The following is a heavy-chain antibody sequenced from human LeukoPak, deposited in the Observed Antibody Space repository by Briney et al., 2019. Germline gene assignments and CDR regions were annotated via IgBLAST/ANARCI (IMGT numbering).Heavy chain of an antibody. J-gene: IGHJ4*02. V-gene: IGHV1-46*01. CDR1: GYTFTSYY. CDR2: INPSGGST. CDR3: ARALGSYTFDY. Sequence: ASAKVSCKASGYTFTSYYMHWVRQAPGQGLEWMGIINPSGGSTSYAQKFQGRVTMTRDMSTSTVYMELSSLRSEDTAVYYCARALGSYTFDYWGQGTLVTVSS. D-gene: IGHD1-26*01.